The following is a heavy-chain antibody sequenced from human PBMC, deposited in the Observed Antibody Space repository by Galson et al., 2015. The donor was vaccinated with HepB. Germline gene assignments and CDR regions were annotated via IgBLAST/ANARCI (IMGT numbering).Heavy chain of an antibody. D-gene: IGHD2-2*01. Sequence: SLRLSCAASGFTFTDYYMSWIRQAPGKGLKWVSYISTTGTTIYYADSVKGRFTISRDNAKNSLYLQMNSLRAEDTAVYYCARDVEPAAGTNDAFDIWGQGTMVTVSS. CDR2: ISTTGTTI. J-gene: IGHJ3*02. CDR3: ARDVEPAAGTNDAFDI. CDR1: GFTFTDYY. V-gene: IGHV3-11*01.